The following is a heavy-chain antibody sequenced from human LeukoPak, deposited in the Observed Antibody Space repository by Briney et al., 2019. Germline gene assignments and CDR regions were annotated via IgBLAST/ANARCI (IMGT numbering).Heavy chain of an antibody. CDR1: GGSIRYSSYH. J-gene: IGHJ4*02. CDR2: VYYSGST. D-gene: IGHD3-3*01. Sequence: SETLSLTCTVSGGSIRYSSYHWGWIRQPPGKGLEWIGSVYYSGSTYSNPSLKSRVAILVDTSKNQFSLKLSSVTAADTAVYYCARLNNEFWYWGQGTLVTVSS. V-gene: IGHV4-39*01. CDR3: ARLNNEFWY.